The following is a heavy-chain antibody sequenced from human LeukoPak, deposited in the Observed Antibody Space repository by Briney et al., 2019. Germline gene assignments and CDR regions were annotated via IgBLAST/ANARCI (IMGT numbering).Heavy chain of an antibody. J-gene: IGHJ4*02. CDR3: AKAMGATLFDY. V-gene: IGHV3-23*01. D-gene: IGHD1-26*01. CDR1: GFTVSSYA. Sequence: GGSLRLSCAASGFTVSSYAMSWVRQAPGKGLEWVSGISGSGGSTYYADSVKGRFTISRDNSKNTLYLQMNSLRAGDTAVYYCAKAMGATLFDYWGQGTLVTVSS. CDR2: ISGSGGST.